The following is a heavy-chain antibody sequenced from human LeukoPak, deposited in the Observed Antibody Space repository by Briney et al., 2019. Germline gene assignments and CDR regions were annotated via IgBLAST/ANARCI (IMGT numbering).Heavy chain of an antibody. Sequence: TSQTLSLTCAISGDSVSSNSASWNWIRQSPSRGLGWLGRTYYRSKWYSDYAVSVRSRMTVNADTSKNQFSLQLNSETPEDTAVYYCARGESGKTVSLFAYWGQGTLVTVSS. CDR3: ARGESGKTVSLFAY. V-gene: IGHV6-1*01. J-gene: IGHJ4*02. CDR1: GDSVSSNSAS. CDR2: TYYRSKWYS. D-gene: IGHD6-19*01.